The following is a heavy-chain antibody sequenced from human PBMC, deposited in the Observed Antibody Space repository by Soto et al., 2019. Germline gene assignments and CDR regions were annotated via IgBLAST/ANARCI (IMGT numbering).Heavy chain of an antibody. J-gene: IGHJ4*02. D-gene: IGHD6-13*01. CDR1: GFTFSSYD. CDR3: TRGAAGFDY. Sequence: GGSLRLSCAASGFTFSSYDFHWVRQATGKGLEWVSGIGTAGDTYYAGSVKGRFTISRENAKNSLYLQMNSLRAGDTAVYYCTRGAAGFDYWGQGALVTVSS. V-gene: IGHV3-13*01. CDR2: IGTAGDT.